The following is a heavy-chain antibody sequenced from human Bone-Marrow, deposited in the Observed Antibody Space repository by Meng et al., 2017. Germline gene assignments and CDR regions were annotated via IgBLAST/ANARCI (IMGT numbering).Heavy chain of an antibody. CDR2: ISYDGSNK. V-gene: IGHV3-30*04. CDR1: GFTFSSYD. Sequence: GESLKISCAASGFTFSSYDMHWVRQAPGKGLEWVAVISYDGSNKYYADSVKGRFTISRDNSKNTLYLQMNSLRAEDTAVYYCARVNKWELLSYFDYWGQGTLVTVSS. CDR3: ARVNKWELLSYFDY. D-gene: IGHD1-26*01. J-gene: IGHJ4*02.